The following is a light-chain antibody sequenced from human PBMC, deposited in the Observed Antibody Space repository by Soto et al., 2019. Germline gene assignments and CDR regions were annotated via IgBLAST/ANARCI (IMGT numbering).Light chain of an antibody. CDR2: GAS. Sequence: EIVLTQSPGTLSLSPGERATLSCRASQSVSSSYLAWYQQKPGQSPRLLIYGASSRATGIPDRFRGSGSGTDFTLTISRLEPEDFAVYYCQQYGSSPRTFGQGTKVE. J-gene: IGKJ1*01. CDR1: QSVSSSY. CDR3: QQYGSSPRT. V-gene: IGKV3-20*01.